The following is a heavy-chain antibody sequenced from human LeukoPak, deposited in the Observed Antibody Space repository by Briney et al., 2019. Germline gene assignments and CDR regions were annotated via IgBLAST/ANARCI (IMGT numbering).Heavy chain of an antibody. CDR2: IYYSGST. V-gene: IGHV4-31*03. CDR3: ARLYAGAYTRLDP. D-gene: IGHD3-16*01. J-gene: IGHJ5*02. Sequence: SQTLSLTCTVSGGSISSGGYYWSWIRQHPGKGLEWIGYIYYSGSTYYNPSLKSRVTISVDTSKNQFSLKLSSVTAADTAVYYCARLYAGAYTRLDPWGQGTLVAVSS. CDR1: GGSISSGGYY.